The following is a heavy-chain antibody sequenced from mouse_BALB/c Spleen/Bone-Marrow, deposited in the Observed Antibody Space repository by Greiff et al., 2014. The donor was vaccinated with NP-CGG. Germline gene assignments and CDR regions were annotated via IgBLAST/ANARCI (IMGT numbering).Heavy chain of an antibody. D-gene: IGHD2-4*01. Sequence: VQLVESGGGLVKPGGSLKLSCAASGFTFSSYAMSWVRQSPEKRLEWVAEISSGGSYTYYPDTVTGRFTISRDNAKNTLYLEMSSLRSEDTAMYYCARAVIYYDYGGGPMDYWGQGTSVTVSS. J-gene: IGHJ4*01. CDR3: ARAVIYYDYGGGPMDY. CDR2: ISSGGSYT. CDR1: GFTFSSYA. V-gene: IGHV5-9-4*01.